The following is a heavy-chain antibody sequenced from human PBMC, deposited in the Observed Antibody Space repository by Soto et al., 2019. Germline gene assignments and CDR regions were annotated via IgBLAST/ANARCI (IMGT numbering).Heavy chain of an antibody. CDR2: INPNSGGT. Sequence: ASVKVSCKASGYTFSYYYIHWVRQAPGQGLEWMGWINPNSGGTNSAEQFQDRVTMTRDTSISTAHMELRRLRSDDTAVYYCERERYCTTTGCYAFDPWGQGTLVTVSS. CDR1: GYTFSYYY. J-gene: IGHJ5*02. V-gene: IGHV1-2*02. CDR3: ERERYCTTTGCYAFDP. D-gene: IGHD2-2*01.